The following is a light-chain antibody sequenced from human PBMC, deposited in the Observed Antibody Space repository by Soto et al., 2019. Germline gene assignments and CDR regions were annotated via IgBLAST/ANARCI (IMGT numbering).Light chain of an antibody. V-gene: IGKV1-5*03. Sequence: DIPMTQSPSTLSASVGDRVTITCRASQSISSWLAWYQQKPGKAPKLLIYKASSLESGVPSRFSGSGSGTEFTLTISSLQPDDFANYYCQQYNSYFTFGQGTKVEIK. CDR1: QSISSW. CDR3: QQYNSYFT. J-gene: IGKJ1*01. CDR2: KAS.